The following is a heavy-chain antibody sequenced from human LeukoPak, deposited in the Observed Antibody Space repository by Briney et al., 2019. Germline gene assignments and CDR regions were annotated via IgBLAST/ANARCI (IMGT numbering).Heavy chain of an antibody. CDR2: ISYDGSNK. D-gene: IGHD3-10*01. CDR3: ARDHWVTMVRGVIPLYGLDV. V-gene: IGHV3-30-3*01. J-gene: IGHJ6*02. Sequence: GGSLILSCAASGFTFSTYAMHWVRQAPGKGLEWVAVISYDGSNKYYADSVKGRFTISRDNSKSTLYLQMISLRAEDAAVYYCARDHWVTMVRGVIPLYGLDVWGQGSTVTVSS. CDR1: GFTFSTYA.